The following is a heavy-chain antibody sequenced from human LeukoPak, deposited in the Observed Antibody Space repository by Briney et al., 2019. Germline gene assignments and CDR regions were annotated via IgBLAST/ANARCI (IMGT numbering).Heavy chain of an antibody. J-gene: IGHJ4*02. CDR1: GGSISSGSYY. D-gene: IGHD3-22*01. V-gene: IGHV4-61*02. CDR2: IYTSGST. Sequence: PSETLSLTCTVSGGSISSGSYYWNWIRQPAGKGLEWIGRIYTSGSTNYNPSLKSRVTMSVDTSKNQFSLKLSSVTAADTAVYYCARVTGYMIEDYFDYWGQGTLVTVSS. CDR3: ARVTGYMIEDYFDY.